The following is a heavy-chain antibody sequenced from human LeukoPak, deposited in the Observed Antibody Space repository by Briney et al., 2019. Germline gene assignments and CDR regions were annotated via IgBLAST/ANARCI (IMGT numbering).Heavy chain of an antibody. J-gene: IGHJ4*02. CDR3: ARGLAAAAVAGLDY. CDR1: GGSISSYY. Sequence: SETLSLTCTVSGGSISSYYWSWIWQPPGKGLEWIGYIYYSGSTNYNPSLKSRVTISVDTSKNQFSLKLSSVTAADTAVYYCARGLAAAAVAGLDYWGQGTLVTVSS. CDR2: IYYSGST. V-gene: IGHV4-59*01. D-gene: IGHD6-19*01.